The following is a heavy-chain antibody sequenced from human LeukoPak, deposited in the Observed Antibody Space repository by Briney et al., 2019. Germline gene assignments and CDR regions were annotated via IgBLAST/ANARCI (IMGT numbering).Heavy chain of an antibody. CDR2: ITASGGGT. CDR1: GFTFSSYS. Sequence: GGSLRLSCAASGFTFSSYSMNWVRQAPGKGVEWVSSITASGGGTYYADSVKGRFTASRDNSKTTLYLHMNSLRVEDTAVYYCAKRDTSGYYYFDYWGQGILVTVSS. D-gene: IGHD3-22*01. J-gene: IGHJ4*02. V-gene: IGHV3-23*01. CDR3: AKRDTSGYYYFDY.